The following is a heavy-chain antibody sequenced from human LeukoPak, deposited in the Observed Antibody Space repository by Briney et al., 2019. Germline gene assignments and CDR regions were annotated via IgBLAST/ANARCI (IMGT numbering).Heavy chain of an antibody. D-gene: IGHD1-26*01. CDR1: GFTFSSYA. CDR2: ISYDGSNK. CDR3: AKDLVGASDY. Sequence: PGRSLRLSCAASGFTFSSYAIHWVRQAPGKGLEWVAVISYDGSNKYYADSVKGRFTISRDNSKNTLYLQMNSLRAEDTAVYYCAKDLVGASDYWGQGTLVTVSS. J-gene: IGHJ4*02. V-gene: IGHV3-30-3*01.